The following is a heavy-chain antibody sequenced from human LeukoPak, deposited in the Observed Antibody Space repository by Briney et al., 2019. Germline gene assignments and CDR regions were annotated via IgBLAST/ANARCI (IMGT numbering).Heavy chain of an antibody. Sequence: SETLSLTCAVSGYSISSGYYWGWIRQPPGKGLEWIGIIYHSGTTYYNPSLKSRVTISVDTSKNQFSLKLRSVTAADTAVYYCASQTIVGASPFDYWGQGTLVTVPS. J-gene: IGHJ4*02. V-gene: IGHV4-38-2*01. CDR3: ASQTIVGASPFDY. CDR2: IYHSGTT. D-gene: IGHD1-26*01. CDR1: GYSISSGYY.